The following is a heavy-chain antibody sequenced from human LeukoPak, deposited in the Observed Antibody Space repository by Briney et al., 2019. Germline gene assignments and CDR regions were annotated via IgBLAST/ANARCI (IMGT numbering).Heavy chain of an antibody. CDR1: GFTFGDYA. J-gene: IGHJ4*02. Sequence: GGSLRLSCTASGFTFGDYAMSWFRQAPGKGLEWVGFIRSKAYGGTTEYAASVKGRFTISRDDSKSIAYLQMNSLKTEDTAVYYCTRDSAGVYYDSSGYRPFDYWGQGTLVTVSS. D-gene: IGHD3-22*01. CDR2: IRSKAYGGTT. CDR3: TRDSAGVYYDSSGYRPFDY. V-gene: IGHV3-49*03.